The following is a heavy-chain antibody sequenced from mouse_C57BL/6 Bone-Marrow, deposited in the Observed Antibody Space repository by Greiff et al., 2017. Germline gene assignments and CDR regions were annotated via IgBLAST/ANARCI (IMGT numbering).Heavy chain of an antibody. J-gene: IGHJ3*01. CDR1: GYTFTGYW. V-gene: IGHV1-9*01. D-gene: IGHD3-2*02. CDR2: IFPGSGST. Sequence: VQLQQSGAELMKPGASVKLSCKATGYTFTGYWIEWVKQRPGHGLEWIGEIFPGSGSTNYNEKFKSKATLTVDTSSSTAYMQLSSLTSEVSAVDCCAGLRLRYAYWGQGTLVTVSA. CDR3: AGLRLRYAY.